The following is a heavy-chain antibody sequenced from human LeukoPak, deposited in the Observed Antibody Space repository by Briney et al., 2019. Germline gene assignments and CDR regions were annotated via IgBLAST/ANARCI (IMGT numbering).Heavy chain of an antibody. V-gene: IGHV1-69*13. CDR2: IIPIFGTA. CDR1: GGTFTSYA. D-gene: IGHD3-22*01. J-gene: IGHJ4*02. CDR3: ARGYYDSSGYLIY. Sequence: SVKVSCKASGGTFTSYAISWVRQAPGQGLEWMGGIIPIFGTANYAQKFQGRVTITADESTSTAYMELSSLRSEDTAVYYCARGYYDSSGYLIYWGQGTLVTVSS.